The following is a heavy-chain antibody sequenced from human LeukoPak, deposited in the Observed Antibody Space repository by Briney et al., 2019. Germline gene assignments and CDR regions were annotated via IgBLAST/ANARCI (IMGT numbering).Heavy chain of an antibody. D-gene: IGHD3-22*01. CDR3: ARGITMSY. Sequence: PGGSLRLSCAASGPTVSSNYMSWVRQAPGKGLEWVSVIYSCGSTYYADSVKGRFTISRDNSKNTLYLQMNSLRAEDTAVYYCARGITMSYWGQGTLVTVSS. J-gene: IGHJ4*02. V-gene: IGHV3-66*03. CDR2: IYSCGST. CDR1: GPTVSSNY.